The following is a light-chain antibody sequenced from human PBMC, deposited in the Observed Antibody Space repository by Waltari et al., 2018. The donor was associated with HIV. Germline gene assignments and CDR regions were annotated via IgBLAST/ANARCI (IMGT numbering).Light chain of an antibody. CDR2: EGS. J-gene: IGLJ2*01. CDR1: SSDVGSYNL. Sequence: QSALTQPASVSGSPGQSITISCTGTSSDVGSYNLVSWYQQHPGKAPELMIYEGSKRPSGVSNRFAGSKSGNTASLTISGLQAEDEADYYCCSYAGSSFVVFGAGTKLTVL. V-gene: IGLV2-23*01. CDR3: CSYAGSSFVV.